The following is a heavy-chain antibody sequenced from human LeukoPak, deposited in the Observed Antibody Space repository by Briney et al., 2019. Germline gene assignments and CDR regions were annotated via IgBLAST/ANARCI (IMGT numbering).Heavy chain of an antibody. CDR2: INPNSGGT. J-gene: IGHJ4*02. CDR1: GYTFTAYY. D-gene: IGHD2-15*01. CDR3: ARSDVVVVTATTHFDY. V-gene: IGHV1-2*02. Sequence: ASVKVSCKASGYTFTAYYIHWVRQAPGQGLERMGWINPNSGGTNYAQNFQGRVTMTSDTSTYTTHMELSRLRSDDTAVYYCARSDVVVVTATTHFDYWGQGTLVTVSS.